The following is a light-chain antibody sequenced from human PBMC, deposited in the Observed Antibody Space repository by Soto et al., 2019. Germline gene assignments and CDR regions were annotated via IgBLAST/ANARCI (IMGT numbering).Light chain of an antibody. CDR2: LIS. CDR3: QHDGSS. J-gene: IGKJ2*01. V-gene: IGKV3-20*01. Sequence: EIVLTQFPGTLSLSPGERATLSCRASQTITSGQLGWYQQKPGQAPRLLIYLISSRATGIPDRFSGSGSGTDITLTISGLEPEDFAIYYCQHDGSSFGQGTKVEI. CDR1: QTITSGQ.